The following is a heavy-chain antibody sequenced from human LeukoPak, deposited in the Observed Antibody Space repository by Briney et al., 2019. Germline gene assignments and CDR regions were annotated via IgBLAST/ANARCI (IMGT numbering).Heavy chain of an antibody. D-gene: IGHD1-1*01. J-gene: IGHJ6*02. Sequence: AGGSLRLACAASGFTFSSYSMNWVRQAPGKGLEWVSYISSSSSNIYYADSVKGRFTISRDNAKNSLDLQMNSLRHEDTAVYYCTVGNARGYYYYYYGMDVWGQGTTVTGSS. CDR2: ISSSSSNI. V-gene: IGHV3-48*02. CDR3: TVGNARGYYYYYYGMDV. CDR1: GFTFSSYS.